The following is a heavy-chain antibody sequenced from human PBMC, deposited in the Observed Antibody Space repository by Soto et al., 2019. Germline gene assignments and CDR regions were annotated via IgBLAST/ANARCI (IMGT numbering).Heavy chain of an antibody. J-gene: IGHJ4*02. CDR1: GFTFTHYR. CDR3: AKAGDWNYVYDF. D-gene: IGHD1-7*01. V-gene: IGHV3-74*01. CDR2: VNSDGSST. Sequence: PGGSLRLSXAASGFTFTHYRIHWVRQAPGKGLVWVSRVNSDGSSTNYADAVKGRFTISRDNSKNMAYLQMNNLTVEDTGVYYCAKAGDWNYVYDFWGQGTLVTVSS.